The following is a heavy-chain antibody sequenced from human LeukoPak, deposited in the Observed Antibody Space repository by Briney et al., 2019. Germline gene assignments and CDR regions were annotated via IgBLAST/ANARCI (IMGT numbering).Heavy chain of an antibody. CDR3: ARGRYVTTRGGAAAGFLDY. Sequence: PSETLSFTCAVSGGSFSGHYWNWIRQPPGKGLEWIGEINHGGSTNYNPSLKSRVTISVDTSQNQLSLRLSSVTAADTAVYYCARGRYVTTRGGAAAGFLDYWGQGTLVTVST. V-gene: IGHV4-34*01. CDR2: INHGGST. CDR1: GGSFSGHY. J-gene: IGHJ4*02. D-gene: IGHD6-13*01.